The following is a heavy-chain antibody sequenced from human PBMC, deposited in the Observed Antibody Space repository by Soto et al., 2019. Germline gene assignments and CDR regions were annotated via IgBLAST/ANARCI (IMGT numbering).Heavy chain of an antibody. CDR2: ISGSGGST. J-gene: IGHJ3*02. CDR1: GFTFSSYS. Sequence: GGSLRLSCAASGFTFSSYSMNWVRQAPGKGLEWVSVISGSGGSTYYADSVKGRFTISRDNYKNTLYLQMNSLRAEDTAVYYCAKFITMIVVVIGDAFDIWGQGTMVTVSS. V-gene: IGHV3-23*01. D-gene: IGHD3-22*01. CDR3: AKFITMIVVVIGDAFDI.